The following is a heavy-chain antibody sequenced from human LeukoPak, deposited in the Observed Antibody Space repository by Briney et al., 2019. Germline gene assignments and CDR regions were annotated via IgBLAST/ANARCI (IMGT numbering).Heavy chain of an antibody. D-gene: IGHD4-17*01. V-gene: IGHV4-61*01. CDR3: ARDLGGDYDRYFDY. J-gene: IGHJ4*02. Sequence: PSETLSLTCTVSGGSVSSGSYYWNWIRQPPGKGLEWIGYIYYSGSTNYNPSLKSRVTISVDTSKNQFSLKLSSVTAADTAVYYCARDLGGDYDRYFDYWGQGTLVTVSS. CDR2: IYYSGST. CDR1: GGSVSSGSYY.